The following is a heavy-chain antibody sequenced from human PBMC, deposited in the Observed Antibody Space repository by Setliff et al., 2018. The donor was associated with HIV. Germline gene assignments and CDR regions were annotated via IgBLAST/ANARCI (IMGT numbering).Heavy chain of an antibody. CDR2: INTNTGDP. V-gene: IGHV7-4-1*02. CDR1: GYTFTRYA. J-gene: IGHJ4*02. D-gene: IGHD5-12*01. CDR3: ARTGPSRDGYNLVIDY. Sequence: EASVKVSCKASGYTFTRYALNWVRQAPGQGLEWMGWINTNTGDPTYAQGLTGRFVFSLDTSVSTAYLQISRLKAEDTAVYYCARTGPSRDGYNLVIDYWGQGTLVTVSS.